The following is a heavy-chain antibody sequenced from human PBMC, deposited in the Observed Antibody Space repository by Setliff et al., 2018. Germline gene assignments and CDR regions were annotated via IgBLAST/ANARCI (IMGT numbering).Heavy chain of an antibody. J-gene: IGHJ5*02. Sequence: GASVKVSCKASGYTITGYYMHWVRQAPGQGLEWMGRINPNSGGTNYAQKFQGRVTMTRDTSSSTAYMELSRLRSDDTAVYYCARSNYDILTRNWFDPWGQGTLVTVSS. CDR2: INPNSGGT. CDR3: ARSNYDILTRNWFDP. V-gene: IGHV1-2*06. CDR1: GYTITGYY. D-gene: IGHD3-9*01.